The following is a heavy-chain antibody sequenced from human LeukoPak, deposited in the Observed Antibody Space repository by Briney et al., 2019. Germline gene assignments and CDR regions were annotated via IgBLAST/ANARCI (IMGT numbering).Heavy chain of an antibody. CDR3: ARGAPDNYYDSSGYYPFDY. Sequence: SETLSLTCAVYGGSFSGYYWSWIRQPPGKGLEWIGEINHSGSTNYNPSLKSRVTISVDTSKNQFSLKLSSVTAADTAVYYCARGAPDNYYDSSGYYPFDYWGQGTLVTVSS. CDR1: GGSFSGYY. D-gene: IGHD3-22*01. V-gene: IGHV4-34*01. CDR2: INHSGST. J-gene: IGHJ4*02.